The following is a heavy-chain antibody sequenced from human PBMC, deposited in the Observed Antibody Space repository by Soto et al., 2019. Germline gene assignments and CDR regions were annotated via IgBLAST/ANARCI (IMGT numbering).Heavy chain of an antibody. CDR1: VGSFSGDY. CDR2: INHSGST. J-gene: IGHJ1*01. CDR3: ARGECSSTSCQDYYGSGSRPDSLQH. Sequence: SETLSLTCAVYVGSFSGDYWSWIREPRGKVLEGSGEINHSGSTNYNPSLKSRVTISVDTSKNQFSLKLSSVTAADTAVYYCARGECSSTSCQDYYGSGSRPDSLQHWGQGTLVPVFS. V-gene: IGHV4-34*01. D-gene: IGHD3-10*01.